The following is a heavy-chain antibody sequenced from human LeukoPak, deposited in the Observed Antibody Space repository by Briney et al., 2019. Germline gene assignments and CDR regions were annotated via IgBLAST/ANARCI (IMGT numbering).Heavy chain of an antibody. V-gene: IGHV1-2*02. J-gene: IGHJ6*03. CDR1: GYTFTGYY. CDR3: ARSFLSFGYCSSTSCYRDMDA. D-gene: IGHD2-2*03. Sequence: ASVKVSCKASGYTFTGYYMHWVRQAPGQGLEWMGWINPNSGGTNYAQKFQGRVTMTRDTSISTAYMELSRLRSDDTAVYYCARSFLSFGYCSSTSCYRDMDAWGKGTTVTVSS. CDR2: INPNSGGT.